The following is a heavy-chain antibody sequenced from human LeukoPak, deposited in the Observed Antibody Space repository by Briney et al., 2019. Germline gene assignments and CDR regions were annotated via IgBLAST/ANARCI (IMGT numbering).Heavy chain of an antibody. CDR2: VYYSVNH. CDR3: ARVYTSWSFDY. CDR1: GVSLCHYH. V-gene: IGHV4-59*01. D-gene: IGHD2-2*02. Sequence: SETLSLPRSVSGVSLCHYHCTWLRQPPGQGLEWVGYVYYSVNHNYNPSLQSRVTISVDTSKKQLSLRLASVTAADTAVYYCARVYTSWSFDYWGQGTLVTVSS. J-gene: IGHJ4*02.